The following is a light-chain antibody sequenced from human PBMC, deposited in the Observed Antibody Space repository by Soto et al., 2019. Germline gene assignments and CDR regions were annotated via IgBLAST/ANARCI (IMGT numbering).Light chain of an antibody. Sequence: DIPLTQSPSFLSASIGDRVTITCRASQGISSYLAWYQQKPGKAPRLLIYAASTLQSGVPSRFSGRGSGTEFTLTISSLQPEDFATYYCQQLNSYPRTFGQGTKVEMK. CDR2: AAS. V-gene: IGKV1-9*01. J-gene: IGKJ1*01. CDR3: QQLNSYPRT. CDR1: QGISSY.